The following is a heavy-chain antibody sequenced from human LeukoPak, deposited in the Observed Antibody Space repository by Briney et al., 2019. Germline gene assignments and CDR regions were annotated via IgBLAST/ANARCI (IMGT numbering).Heavy chain of an antibody. Sequence: PGRSLRPSCPPSGFTFSSYGMRWVRQAPGKGMEWVALIWYDVSNKYYADSVAGRFTSSRANSKNTLYLQMSSLRAEDTAVYYCARDFDSLSTIDYWGQGTLVTVSS. D-gene: IGHD3-9*01. J-gene: IGHJ4*02. V-gene: IGHV3-33*01. CDR2: IWYDVSNK. CDR1: GFTFSSYG. CDR3: ARDFDSLSTIDY.